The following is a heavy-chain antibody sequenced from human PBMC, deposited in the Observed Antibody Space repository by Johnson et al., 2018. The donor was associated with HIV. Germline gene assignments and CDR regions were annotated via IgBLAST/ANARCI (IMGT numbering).Heavy chain of an antibody. CDR3: ARVLIVVVVSAEIDAFDI. D-gene: IGHD2-15*01. CDR2: IYSGGST. Sequence: VQLMESGGGLVKPGGSLRLSCAASGFTVSSNYMSWVRQAPGKGLEWVSVIYSGGSTYYADSVKGRFTISRDNSKNTLYLQMNSLRAEDTAVYYCARVLIVVVVSAEIDAFDIWGQGTMVTVSS. V-gene: IGHV3-66*01. CDR1: GFTVSSNY. J-gene: IGHJ3*02.